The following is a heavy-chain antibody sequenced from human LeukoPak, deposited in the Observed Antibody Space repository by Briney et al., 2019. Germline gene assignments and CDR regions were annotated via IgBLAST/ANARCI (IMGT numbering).Heavy chain of an antibody. CDR3: ARVGYSYGWDWFDP. CDR2: IYTSGST. D-gene: IGHD5-18*01. CDR1: GGSISSGSYY. J-gene: IGHJ5*02. Sequence: SQTLSLTCTVSGGSISSGSYYWSWIRQPAGKGLEWIGRIYTSGSTNCNPSLKSRVTISVDTSKNQFSLKLSSVTAADTAVYYCARVGYSYGWDWFDPWGQGTLVTVSS. V-gene: IGHV4-61*02.